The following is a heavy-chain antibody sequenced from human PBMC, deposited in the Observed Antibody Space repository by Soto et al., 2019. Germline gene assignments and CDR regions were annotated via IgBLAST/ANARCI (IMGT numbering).Heavy chain of an antibody. Sequence: QVQLVQSGAEVKKPGSSVKVSCKASGGTFSSYAISWVRQAPGQGLEWMGGIIPIFGTANYAQKFQVRVTITADESTSTAYMALSSLRSEDTAVYYCARGQRSYYYYGMDVWGQGTTVTVSS. CDR2: IIPIFGTA. CDR3: ARGQRSYYYYGMDV. J-gene: IGHJ6*02. CDR1: GGTFSSYA. V-gene: IGHV1-69*01.